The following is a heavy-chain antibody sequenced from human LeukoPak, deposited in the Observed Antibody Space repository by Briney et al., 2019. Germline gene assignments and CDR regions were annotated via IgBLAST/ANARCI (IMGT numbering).Heavy chain of an antibody. CDR3: AKGSRTGLAGDFDY. J-gene: IGHJ4*02. Sequence: SVQVSCKASGGTFSSHAISWVRQAPGQGLEWMGRIIPILGIANYAQKFQGRVTITADKSTSTAYMDLSSLRAEDTAVYYCAKGSRTGLAGDFDYWGQGTLVTVSS. V-gene: IGHV1-69*04. CDR1: GGTFSSHA. D-gene: IGHD2-8*02. CDR2: IIPILGIA.